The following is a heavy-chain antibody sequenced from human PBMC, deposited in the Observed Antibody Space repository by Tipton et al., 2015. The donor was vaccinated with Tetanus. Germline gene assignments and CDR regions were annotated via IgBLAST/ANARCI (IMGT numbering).Heavy chain of an antibody. D-gene: IGHD3-3*01. CDR1: GASLRGGDYH. V-gene: IGHV4-61*08. CDR2: ISGSGAT. CDR3: ARGLPRESFYLDY. J-gene: IGHJ4*02. Sequence: TLSLTCTVSGASLRGGDYHWSWTRQPPGKGLEWLAYISGSGATNSNYYLKSRITMTRDTSRNQFSLTLTSVTAADTAVYYCARGLPRESFYLDYWGQGKQATVSS.